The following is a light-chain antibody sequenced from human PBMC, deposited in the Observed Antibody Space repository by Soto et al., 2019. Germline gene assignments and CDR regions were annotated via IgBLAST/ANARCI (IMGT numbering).Light chain of an antibody. CDR3: QKHHGAPFT. Sequence: DFQMTQSPSSLSASVGDRVTITCRASQGINNYLAWYQQKPGKVPKLLIYGASSLQSGVTSRFSGSGSGTDFTLTISNLQPEDVATYYCQKHHGAPFTFGPGTQVDIK. V-gene: IGKV1-27*01. CDR2: GAS. CDR1: QGINNY. J-gene: IGKJ3*01.